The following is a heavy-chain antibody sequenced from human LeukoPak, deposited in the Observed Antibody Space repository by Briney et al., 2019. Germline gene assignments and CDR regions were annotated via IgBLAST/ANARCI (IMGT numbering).Heavy chain of an antibody. V-gene: IGHV1-69*13. J-gene: IGHJ5*02. CDR1: GGTFSSYA. CDR2: IIPIFGTA. Sequence: ASVKVSRKASGGTFSSYAISWVRQAPGQGLEWMGGIIPIFGTANYAQKFQGRVTITADESTSTAYMELSSLRSEDTAVYYCARDPQNTEYQLLETNWFDPWGQRTLVTVSS. CDR3: ARDPQNTEYQLLETNWFDP. D-gene: IGHD2-2*01.